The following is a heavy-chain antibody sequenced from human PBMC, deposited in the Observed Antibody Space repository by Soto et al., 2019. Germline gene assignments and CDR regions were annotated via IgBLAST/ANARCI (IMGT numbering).Heavy chain of an antibody. J-gene: IGHJ4*02. CDR2: ISWESGII. V-gene: IGHV3-9*01. CDR3: AKDNTGWSGSPIDF. Sequence: GGSLRLSCAASGFTFENYAMHWVRQAPGKGLEWVSGISWESGIIGYADSVKGRFTISRDNAKNFLYLQMDSLRAEDTALYYCAKDNTGWSGSPIDFWGQGTLVTVSS. CDR1: GFTFENYA. D-gene: IGHD6-19*01.